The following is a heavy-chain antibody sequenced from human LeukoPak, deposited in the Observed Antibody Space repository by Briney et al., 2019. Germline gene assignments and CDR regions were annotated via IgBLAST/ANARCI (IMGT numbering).Heavy chain of an antibody. V-gene: IGHV3-48*03. CDR2: ISSSGSTI. D-gene: IGHD6-13*01. CDR1: GFTFSSYE. Sequence: GGSLRLSCAASGFTFSSYEMNWVRQAPGKGLEWVSYISSSGSTIYYADSVKGRFTISRDNAKNSLYLQMNSLRAEDTAVYYCARAALYVPQQQLDDWGQRTLVTASS. CDR3: ARAALYVPQQQLDD. J-gene: IGHJ4*02.